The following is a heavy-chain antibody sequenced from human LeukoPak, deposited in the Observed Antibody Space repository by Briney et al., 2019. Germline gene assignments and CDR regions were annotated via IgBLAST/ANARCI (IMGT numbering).Heavy chain of an antibody. CDR2: ITANGGGT. V-gene: IGHV3-23*01. CDR1: GFTFSSYV. CDR3: AKDSSPGMYDAFDI. J-gene: IGHJ3*02. Sequence: GGSLRLSCAASGFTFSSYVMSWVRQAPGKGLEWVSAITANGGGTYYADSVKGRFTVSRDNSKNTLYLQMNSLRAEDTAVCYCAKDSSPGMYDAFDIWGQGTMVTVSS. D-gene: IGHD3-10*01.